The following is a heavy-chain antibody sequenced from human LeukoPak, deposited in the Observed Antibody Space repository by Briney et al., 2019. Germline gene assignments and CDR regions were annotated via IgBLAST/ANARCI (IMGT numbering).Heavy chain of an antibody. Sequence: GGSLRLSCAVSGFSFSSYEMNWVRQAPGKGLEWVSNISPSGSTKYYADSVKGRFTVSRDNAKNSLYLQMNSLRAGDTGVYYCTKLAVASADSWGQGTLVTVSS. CDR2: ISPSGSTK. CDR3: TKLAVASADS. CDR1: GFSFSSYE. D-gene: IGHD6-19*01. J-gene: IGHJ4*02. V-gene: IGHV3-48*03.